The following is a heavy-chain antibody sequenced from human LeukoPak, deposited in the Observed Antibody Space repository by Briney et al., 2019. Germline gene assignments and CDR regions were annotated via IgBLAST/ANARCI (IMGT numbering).Heavy chain of an antibody. CDR2: IMPLFGTA. Sequence: ASVKVSCKASGGTFNSYAISWVRQAPGQGLEWMGGIMPLFGTANYAQEFQGRVTFTTDESASKAYMEVSSLRSEDTAVYYCAGGSLGDGYGVGDYYQYMDVWGKGTTVTVSS. CDR3: AGGSLGDGYGVGDYYQYMDV. D-gene: IGHD5-24*01. CDR1: GGTFNSYA. J-gene: IGHJ6*03. V-gene: IGHV1-69*05.